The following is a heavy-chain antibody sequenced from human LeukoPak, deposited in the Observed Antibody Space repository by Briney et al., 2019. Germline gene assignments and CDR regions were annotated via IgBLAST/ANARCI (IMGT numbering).Heavy chain of an antibody. CDR2: INSDSNYI. J-gene: IGHJ4*02. CDR1: GFTFSSYS. D-gene: IGHD3-10*01. CDR3: AKDRVDGSGSQFDS. V-gene: IGHV3-21*04. Sequence: PGGSLRLSCAASGFTFSSYSMNWVRQAPGKGLEWVSSINSDSNYIYYADSVKGRFTISRDNAMDTLYLQMNSLRADDTAVYYCAKDRVDGSGSQFDSWGQGSLVIVSS.